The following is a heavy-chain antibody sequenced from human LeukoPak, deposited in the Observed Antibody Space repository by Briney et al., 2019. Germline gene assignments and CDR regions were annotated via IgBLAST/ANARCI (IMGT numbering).Heavy chain of an antibody. CDR1: GGSINSGAGGHY. CDR2: IYPSGYS. J-gene: IGHJ5*02. V-gene: IGHV4-61*02. CDR3: ARGIVVINWFDL. Sequence: SQTLSLTCSVSGGSINSGAGGHYWTWIRQPAGKGLEWIGRIYPSGYSNYNPSLKSRVVMSVDASKNQFSLQLNSVTAADTAVYYCARGIVVINWFDLWGQRALVTVAS. D-gene: IGHD3-22*01.